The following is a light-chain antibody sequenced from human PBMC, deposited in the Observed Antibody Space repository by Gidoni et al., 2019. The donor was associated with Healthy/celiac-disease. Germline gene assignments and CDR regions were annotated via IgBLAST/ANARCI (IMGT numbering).Light chain of an antibody. CDR2: EDS. Sequence: YELTQQPSVSVSPGQTARLTCSGDALPKKYAYWYQQKSGQAPVLVIYEDSKRPSGIPERFSGSGSGTKVTLTISGAQVEDEGDYYCYSTDSSCNHSVLFGGGTKLTVL. J-gene: IGLJ2*01. CDR3: YSTDSSCNHSVL. CDR1: ALPKKY. V-gene: IGLV3-10*01.